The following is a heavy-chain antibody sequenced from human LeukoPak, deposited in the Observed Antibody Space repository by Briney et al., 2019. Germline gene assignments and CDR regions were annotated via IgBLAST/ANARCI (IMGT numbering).Heavy chain of an antibody. V-gene: IGHV4-59*01. Sequence: SETLSLTCTVSGASISSYYWSWIRQPPGKGLEWIGYIYYSGSTNYNPSLKSRVTISVDTSKNQFSLRLSSVTAADTAVYYCARGREGSGYYRAFDYWGQGTLVTVSS. J-gene: IGHJ4*02. CDR2: IYYSGST. CDR1: GASISSYY. CDR3: ARGREGSGYYRAFDY. D-gene: IGHD3-3*01.